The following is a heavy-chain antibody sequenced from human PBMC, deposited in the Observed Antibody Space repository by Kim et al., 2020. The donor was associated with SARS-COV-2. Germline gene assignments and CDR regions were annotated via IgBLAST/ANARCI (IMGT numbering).Heavy chain of an antibody. J-gene: IGHJ3*01. V-gene: IGHV4-38-2*02. CDR1: GSSIGIGYY. D-gene: IGHD6-13*01. CDR3: SRLEISCWFYFDV. CDR2: ISHTGNT. Sequence: SETLSLTCTVSGSSIGIGYYWAWIRQPPGRGLEWIGSISHTGNTYSNPSLRGRISISVDTSKRQFSLNVTSVTAADTAVYSCSRLEISCWFYFDVWCLGT.